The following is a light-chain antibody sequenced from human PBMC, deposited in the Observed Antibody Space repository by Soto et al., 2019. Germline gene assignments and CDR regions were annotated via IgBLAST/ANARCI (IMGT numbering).Light chain of an antibody. CDR2: GAS. CDR3: QQYNNWPLT. V-gene: IGKV3-15*01. CDR1: QSVSSN. Sequence: EVVMTQSPATLSVSPGERATLSCRASQSVSSNLAWYQQKPGQAPRLLIYGASTRATGIPARFSGSVSGTEFTLTISSLQSVDFAVYYCQQYNNWPLTFGGGTKVEIK. J-gene: IGKJ4*01.